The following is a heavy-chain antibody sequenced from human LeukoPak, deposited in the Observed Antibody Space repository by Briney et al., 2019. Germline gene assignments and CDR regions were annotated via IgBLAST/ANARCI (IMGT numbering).Heavy chain of an antibody. CDR2: IYPGDLDT. CDR1: GYTFSSYW. Sequence: GESLKISCEGSGYTFSSYWIAWVRQMPGKGLEYMGIIYPGDLDTRYSPSFQGQVTISADKSISTAYLQWSSLKASDTAMYYCASVYSSTSWDYWGQGTLVTVSS. V-gene: IGHV5-51*01. CDR3: ASVYSSTSWDY. J-gene: IGHJ4*02. D-gene: IGHD6-13*01.